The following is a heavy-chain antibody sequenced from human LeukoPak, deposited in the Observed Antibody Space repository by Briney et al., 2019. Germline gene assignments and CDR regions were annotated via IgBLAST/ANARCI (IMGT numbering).Heavy chain of an antibody. Sequence: SETLSLTCTVSGGSISSGSYYWSWIRQPAGKGLEWIGRTYTSGSTHYNPSLKSRVPISVDTSKNQFSLKLSSVTAADTAVYYCARARVGATGSDWFDPWGQGTLVTVSS. V-gene: IGHV4-61*02. CDR2: TYTSGST. D-gene: IGHD1-26*01. CDR3: ARARVGATGSDWFDP. CDR1: GGSISSGSYY. J-gene: IGHJ5*02.